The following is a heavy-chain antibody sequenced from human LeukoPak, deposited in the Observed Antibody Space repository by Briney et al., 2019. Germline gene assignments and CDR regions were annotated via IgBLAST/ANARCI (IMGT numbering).Heavy chain of an antibody. CDR3: AGSLGYCTSNVCYLKY. Sequence: ASVKVSCKTSGYSGNFYGITWVRQVAGQGLERMGWISAQHGQTEYAPNSQDRVTMTTDTYTNTAYMELRSLRSDDTAVYYCAGSLGYCTSNVCYLKYWGQGTLVTVSS. CDR1: GYSGNFYG. V-gene: IGHV1-18*01. J-gene: IGHJ4*02. CDR2: ISAQHGQT. D-gene: IGHD2-8*01.